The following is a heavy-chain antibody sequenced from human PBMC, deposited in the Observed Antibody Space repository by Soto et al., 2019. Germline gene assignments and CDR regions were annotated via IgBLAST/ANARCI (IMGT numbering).Heavy chain of an antibody. D-gene: IGHD2-21*02. CDR1: GLSLSTTGVG. CDR2: IYWDDDK. CDR3: VQSRCGGDCLQSYSSHSYYGLDV. Sequence: QITLKESGPTLVKPTQTLTLTCTFSGLSLSTTGVGVGWIRQPPGKALEWLALIYWDDDKRYSPSLKSRLTIPKATSKNQVVLTMTNMDPVDTATYYCVQSRCGGDCLQSYSSHSYYGLDVWGQGTTVTVSS. J-gene: IGHJ6*02. V-gene: IGHV2-5*02.